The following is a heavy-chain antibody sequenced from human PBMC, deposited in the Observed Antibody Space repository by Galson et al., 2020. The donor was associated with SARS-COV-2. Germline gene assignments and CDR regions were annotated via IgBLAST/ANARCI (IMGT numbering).Heavy chain of an antibody. Sequence: GGSLRLSCAASGFTFSSYAMSWVRQAPGKGLEWVSAISGSGGSTYYADSVKGRFTISRDNSKNTLYLQMNSLRAEDTAVYYCARHTFIAVAGTDYWGQGTLVTVSS. CDR2: ISGSGGST. V-gene: IGHV3-23*01. CDR3: ARHTFIAVAGTDY. CDR1: GFTFSSYA. D-gene: IGHD6-19*01. J-gene: IGHJ4*02.